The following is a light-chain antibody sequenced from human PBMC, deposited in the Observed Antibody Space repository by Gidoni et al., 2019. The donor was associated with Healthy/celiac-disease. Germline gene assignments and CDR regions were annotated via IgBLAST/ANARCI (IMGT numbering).Light chain of an antibody. J-gene: IGLJ3*02. V-gene: IGLV8-61*01. CDR2: STN. CDR1: SGSVSTSYY. CDR3: VLYMGSGFWV. Sequence: LPPPFVLSSGSVSTSYYPSWYQQTPGQAPRTLIYSTNTRSSGVPDRFSGSILGNKAALTITGAQADDESDYYCVLYMGSGFWVFGGGTKLTVL.